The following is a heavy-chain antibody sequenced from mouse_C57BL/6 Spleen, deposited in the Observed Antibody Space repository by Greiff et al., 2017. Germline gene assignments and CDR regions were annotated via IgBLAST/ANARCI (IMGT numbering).Heavy chain of an antibody. CDR3: ARSDYYGSALGY. Sequence: EVHLVESGPGMVKPSQSLSLTCTVTGYSITSGYDWHWIRPFPGNKLEWMGYISYSGSTNYNPSLKSRISITHDTSKNHFFLKLNSVTTEDTATYYCARSDYYGSALGYWGQGTTLTVSS. CDR2: ISYSGST. CDR1: GYSITSGYD. V-gene: IGHV3-1*01. D-gene: IGHD1-1*01. J-gene: IGHJ2*01.